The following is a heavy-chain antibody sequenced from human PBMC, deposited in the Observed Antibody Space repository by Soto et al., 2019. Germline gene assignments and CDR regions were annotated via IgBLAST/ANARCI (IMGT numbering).Heavy chain of an antibody. Sequence: GGSLRLSCAASGFTFDDYAMHWVRQAPGKGLEWVSGISWNSGSIGYADSVKGRFTISRDNAKNSLYLQMNSLRAEDTALYYCAKGNPRDYYGSGSYSTLTHYYYYYYMDVWGKGTTVTVSS. V-gene: IGHV3-9*01. CDR2: ISWNSGSI. J-gene: IGHJ6*03. D-gene: IGHD3-10*01. CDR1: GFTFDDYA. CDR3: AKGNPRDYYGSGSYSTLTHYYYYYYMDV.